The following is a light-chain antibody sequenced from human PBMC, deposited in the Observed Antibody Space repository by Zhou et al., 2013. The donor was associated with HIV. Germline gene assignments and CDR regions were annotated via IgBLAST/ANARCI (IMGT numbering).Light chain of an antibody. J-gene: IGKJ2*01. CDR3: QQYHSFPYT. CDR2: ETS. V-gene: IGKV1-12*01. Sequence: DIQMTQSPSSVSASVGDTVTITCRAGEFVSTSLAWYQQRPGGAPTLIIYETSRLESGVPPRFSGSDSETDCTLTISSLQPDDFATYWCQQYHSFPYTFGQGTKLEIK. CDR1: EFVSTS.